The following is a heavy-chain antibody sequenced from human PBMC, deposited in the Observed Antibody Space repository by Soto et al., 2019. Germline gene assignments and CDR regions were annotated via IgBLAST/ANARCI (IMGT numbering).Heavy chain of an antibody. CDR3: ARRNGGDSSGYYYGYFDY. CDR2: IYYSGST. V-gene: IGHV4-39*01. J-gene: IGHJ4*02. D-gene: IGHD3-22*01. CDR1: GGSISSSSYY. Sequence: PSETLSLTCTVSGGSISSSSYYWGWIRQPPWKGLEWIGSIYYSGSTYYNPSLKSRVTISVDTSKNQFSLKLRSVTAADTAVYYCARRNGGDSSGYYYGYFDYWGQGXLVTVYS.